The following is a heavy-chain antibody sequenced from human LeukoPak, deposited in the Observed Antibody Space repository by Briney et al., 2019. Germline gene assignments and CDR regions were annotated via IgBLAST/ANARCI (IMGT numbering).Heavy chain of an antibody. Sequence: GGSLRLSCAASGFTFSSYWMSWVRQAPGKGLEWVANIKQDGSEKYYVDSVKGRFTISRDNAKNSLYLQMNSLRAEDTAVYYCARETSRTNYYDSSGYYYVAAFDIWCQGTMVTVSS. CDR3: ARETSRTNYYDSSGYYYVAAFDI. J-gene: IGHJ3*02. V-gene: IGHV3-7*01. CDR1: GFTFSSYW. D-gene: IGHD3-22*01. CDR2: IKQDGSEK.